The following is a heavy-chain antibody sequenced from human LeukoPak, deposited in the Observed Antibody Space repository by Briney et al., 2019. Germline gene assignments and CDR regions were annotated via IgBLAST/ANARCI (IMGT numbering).Heavy chain of an antibody. CDR1: GGSISSSTYY. Sequence: PSETLSLTCSVSGGSISSSTYYWGWIRQPPGKGLEWIASIYYSGATYYNPSLKSRVTISLDTSKNQFSLKLSSVTAADTAVYYCARDRRVGERRVDAFDIWGQGTMVTVSS. CDR2: IYYSGAT. CDR3: ARDRRVGERRVDAFDI. D-gene: IGHD1-1*01. V-gene: IGHV4-39*07. J-gene: IGHJ3*02.